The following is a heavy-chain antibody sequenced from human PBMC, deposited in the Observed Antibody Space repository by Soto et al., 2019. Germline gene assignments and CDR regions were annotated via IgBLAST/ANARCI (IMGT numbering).Heavy chain of an antibody. CDR2: ISYDGSNK. V-gene: IGHV3-30-3*01. CDR1: GFTFSSYA. Sequence: QVQLVESGGGVVQPGRSLRLSCAASGFTFSSYAMHWVRQAPGKGLEWVAVISYDGSNKYYADSVKGRFTISRDNSKNPLYLQMNSLRAEDTAVYYCARPIQYSSGPVNWFDPWGQGTLVTVSS. J-gene: IGHJ5*02. CDR3: ARPIQYSSGPVNWFDP. D-gene: IGHD6-19*01.